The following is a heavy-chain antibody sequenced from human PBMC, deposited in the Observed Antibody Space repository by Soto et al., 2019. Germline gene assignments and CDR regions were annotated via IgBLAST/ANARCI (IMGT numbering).Heavy chain of an antibody. Sequence: SETLSLTCTVSGGSISSSSYYWGWIRQPPGKGLEWIGSIYYSGSTYYNPSLKSRVTISVDTSKNQFSLKLSSVTAADTAVYYCARHPLVVASRAGGYYYYYYGMDVWGQGTTVTVSS. D-gene: IGHD6-19*01. V-gene: IGHV4-39*01. CDR3: ARHPLVVASRAGGYYYYYYGMDV. CDR2: IYYSGST. J-gene: IGHJ6*02. CDR1: GGSISSSSYY.